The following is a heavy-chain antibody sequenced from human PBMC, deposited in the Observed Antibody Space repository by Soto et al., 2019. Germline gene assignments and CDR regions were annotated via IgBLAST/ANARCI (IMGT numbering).Heavy chain of an antibody. D-gene: IGHD6-19*01. CDR3: ARHPEEWLIDY. V-gene: IGHV5-51*01. Sequence: GESLKISCKGSGYSFTSYWIGWVRQMPGKGLEWMGIIYPCDSDTRYSPSFQGQVTISADKSISTAYLQWSSLKASDTAMYDCARHPEEWLIDYWGQGTLVTVSS. J-gene: IGHJ4*02. CDR2: IYPCDSDT. CDR1: GYSFTSYW.